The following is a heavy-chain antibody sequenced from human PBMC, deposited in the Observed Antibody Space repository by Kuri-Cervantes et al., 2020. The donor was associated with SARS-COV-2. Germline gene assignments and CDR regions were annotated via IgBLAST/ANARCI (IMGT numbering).Heavy chain of an antibody. CDR2: INPNSGGT. Sequence: ASVKVSCKASGYTFTGYYMHWVRQAPGQGLEWMGWINPNSGGTNYAQKFQGRVTMTRDASIGTAYMELSRLRSDDTAVYYCARGLGNNYYYMDVWGKGTTVTVSS. CDR3: ARGLGNNYYYMDV. J-gene: IGHJ6*03. V-gene: IGHV1-2*02. D-gene: IGHD7-27*01. CDR1: GYTFTGYY.